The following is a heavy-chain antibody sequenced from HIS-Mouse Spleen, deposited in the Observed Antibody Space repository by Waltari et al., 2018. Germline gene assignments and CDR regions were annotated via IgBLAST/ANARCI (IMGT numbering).Heavy chain of an antibody. CDR3: AREFGLLPPISSRDYDAFDI. CDR1: GGSISSSSYY. V-gene: IGHV4-39*07. CDR2: IYYSGGT. J-gene: IGHJ3*02. D-gene: IGHD3-10*01. Sequence: QLQLQESGPGLVKPSETLSLTCTVSGGSISSSSYYWGWIRQPPGKGLEWIGSIYYSGGTYYNQSLKSRVTISVDTSKNQFSLKLSSVTAADTAVYYCAREFGLLPPISSRDYDAFDIWGQGTMVTVSS.